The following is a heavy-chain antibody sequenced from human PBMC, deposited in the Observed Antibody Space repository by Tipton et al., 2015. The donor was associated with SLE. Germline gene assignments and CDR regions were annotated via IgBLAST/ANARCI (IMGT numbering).Heavy chain of an antibody. CDR2: IYYSGST. D-gene: IGHD4-17*01. J-gene: IGHJ6*03. V-gene: IGHV4-59*01. CDR1: GGSISSYY. CDR3: ARRGYGDYGRSPSWGPSYYYYMDV. Sequence: TLSLTCTVSGGSISSYYWSWIRQPPGKGLEWIGYIYYSGSTNYNPSLKSRVTISVDTSKNQFSLKLSSVTAADTAVYYCARRGYGDYGRSPSWGPSYYYYMDVWGKGTTVTVSS.